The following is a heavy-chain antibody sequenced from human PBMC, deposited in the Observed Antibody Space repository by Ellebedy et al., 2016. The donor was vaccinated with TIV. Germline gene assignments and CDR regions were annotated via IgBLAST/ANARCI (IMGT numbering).Heavy chain of an antibody. CDR2: INYSGGT. CDR3: VRLPAYTYTFDP. Sequence: SETLSLTCTVSGDSIRSYYWGWIRQPPGKGLEWIDHINYSGGTNYNPSLKSRVTMSLDTSKNQFSLKLTSVTAADTAVYYCVRLPAYTYTFDPWGQGALVTVSS. CDR1: GDSIRSYY. D-gene: IGHD3-16*01. J-gene: IGHJ5*02. V-gene: IGHV4-59*01.